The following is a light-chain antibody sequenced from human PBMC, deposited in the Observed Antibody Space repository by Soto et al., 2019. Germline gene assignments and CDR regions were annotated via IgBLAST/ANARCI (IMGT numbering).Light chain of an antibody. CDR2: NAS. CDR1: QSVTNF. V-gene: IGKV3-11*01. J-gene: IGKJ1*01. CDR3: QQRYRWPET. Sequence: EIVLTQSPGTLSLSPGERATLSCRASQSVTNFLAWYQQKPGQSPSLLIYNASHRATGIPARFSGSGSGTDFILTISSLEPEDFAVYYCQQRYRWPETFGQGTKVEIK.